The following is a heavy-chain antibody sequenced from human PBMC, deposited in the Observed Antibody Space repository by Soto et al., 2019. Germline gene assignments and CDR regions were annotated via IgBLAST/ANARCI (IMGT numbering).Heavy chain of an antibody. CDR3: AKGVTGIAVAGTGYFQH. J-gene: IGHJ1*01. Sequence: EVQLLEAGGGLVQPGGSLSLSCAASGFTFPGYPMGWVRQAQGKGLEWATCFRGTGDSIYYAYAVKGRLTIFRDNSKNTLYLQMTRLRAEDTAVYYGAKGVTGIAVAGTGYFQHWGQGTLVTVSS. D-gene: IGHD6-19*01. V-gene: IGHV3-23*01. CDR2: FRGTGDSI. CDR1: GFTFPGYP.